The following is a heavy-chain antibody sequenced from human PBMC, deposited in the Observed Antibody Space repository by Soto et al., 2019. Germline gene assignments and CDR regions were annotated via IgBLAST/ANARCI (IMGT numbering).Heavy chain of an antibody. V-gene: IGHV1-8*01. D-gene: IGHD2-15*01. Sequence: QVQLVQSGAEVKKPGASVKVSCKASGYTFTSYDINWVRQAAGQGLEWIGWMNPNSGKAVYAQKFQGRVTMAGNTSRSTAYMELSSLRSDDTAVYFCVRGLVVVSATYLYFDLWGRGTLVTVSS. CDR3: VRGLVVVSATYLYFDL. J-gene: IGHJ2*01. CDR1: GYTFTSYD. CDR2: MNPNSGKA.